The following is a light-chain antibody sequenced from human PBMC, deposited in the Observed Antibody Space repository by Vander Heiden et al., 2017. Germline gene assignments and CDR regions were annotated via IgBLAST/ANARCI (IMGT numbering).Light chain of an antibody. Sequence: QSALTQPASVSGSPGQSIPIPCTGTSRDVGGYDYVSWYRQYPGKAPKLMIYDVTYRPSGGSNRFSGSKSGNTASLTISGLQAEDEADYYCCSYTSSSTLVFGTGTKVTVL. J-gene: IGLJ1*01. V-gene: IGLV2-14*01. CDR1: SRDVGGYDY. CDR3: CSYTSSSTLV. CDR2: DVT.